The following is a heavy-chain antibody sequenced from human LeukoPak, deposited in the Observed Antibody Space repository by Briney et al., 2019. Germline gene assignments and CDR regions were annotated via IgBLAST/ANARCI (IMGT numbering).Heavy chain of an antibody. D-gene: IGHD5-12*01. Sequence: SETLSPTCLVSGDSISSYFWSWIRQPAGKGLELIGRMYTSANTIYNPSLKSRVSMSLDTSKNQLSLKVRSVTAADTAVYYCARDSGYDLSWGQGTLVTVSS. J-gene: IGHJ4*02. V-gene: IGHV4-4*07. CDR2: MYTSANT. CDR3: ARDSGYDLS. CDR1: GDSISSYF.